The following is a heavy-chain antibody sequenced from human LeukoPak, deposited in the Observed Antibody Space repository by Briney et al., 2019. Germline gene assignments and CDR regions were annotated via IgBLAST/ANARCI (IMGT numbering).Heavy chain of an antibody. J-gene: IGHJ4*02. D-gene: IGHD3-22*01. CDR3: AREYYYDSSGYYPFDY. Sequence: ASVKVSCKASGYTFTSYGISWVRQAPGQGLEWMGWISAYNGNTNYAQKLQGRVTMTTDTSTGTAYMELRILRSDDTALYYCAREYYYDSSGYYPFDYWGQETLVTVSS. V-gene: IGHV1-18*01. CDR2: ISAYNGNT. CDR1: GYTFTSYG.